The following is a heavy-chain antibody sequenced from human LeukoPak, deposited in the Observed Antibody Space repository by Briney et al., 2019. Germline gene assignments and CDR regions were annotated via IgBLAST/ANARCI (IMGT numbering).Heavy chain of an antibody. V-gene: IGHV5-51*01. J-gene: IGHJ4*02. Sequence: GASVKVSCKGSGYTFTSYWIGWVRQMPGKGLEWMGIIYPGDSDTRYSPSFQGQVTISADKSISTANLQWSNLKASDTAIYYCARPNLYSSSDLDYWGQGTLVTVSS. CDR2: IYPGDSDT. D-gene: IGHD6-6*01. CDR1: GYTFTSYW. CDR3: ARPNLYSSSDLDY.